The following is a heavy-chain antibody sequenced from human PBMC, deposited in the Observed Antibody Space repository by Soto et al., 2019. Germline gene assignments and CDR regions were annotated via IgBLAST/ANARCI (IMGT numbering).Heavy chain of an antibody. J-gene: IGHJ6*02. V-gene: IGHV1-2*02. CDR3: ARGALLYSSSWYNYYYGMDV. CDR2: INPNSGGT. Sequence: ASVKVSCKASGYTFTGYYMHWVRQAPGQGLEWMGWINPNSGGTNYAQKFQGRVTMTRDTSIGTAYMELSRLRSDDTAVYYCARGALLYSSSWYNYYYGMDVWGQGTTVTVSS. D-gene: IGHD6-13*01. CDR1: GYTFTGYY.